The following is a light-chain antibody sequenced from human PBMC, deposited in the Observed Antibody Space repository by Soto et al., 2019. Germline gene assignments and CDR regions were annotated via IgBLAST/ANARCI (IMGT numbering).Light chain of an antibody. CDR1: SSNLGAGFH. CDR3: QSYDKSLNAYDSSLSGYVV. Sequence: QSVLTQPPSVSGAPGQRVTISCTGSSSNLGAGFHVHWYQQLPGTAPKLLIYANSNRPSGVPDRFSGSKSGTSASLAITGLQADDQDDYFCQSYDKSLNAYDSSLSGYVVFGGGTKVTVL. V-gene: IGLV1-40*01. CDR2: ANS. J-gene: IGLJ2*01.